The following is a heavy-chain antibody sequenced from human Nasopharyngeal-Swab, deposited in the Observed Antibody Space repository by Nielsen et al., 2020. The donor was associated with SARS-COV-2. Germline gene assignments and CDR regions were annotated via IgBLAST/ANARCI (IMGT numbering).Heavy chain of an antibody. D-gene: IGHD6-19*01. CDR3: ARDDGQWLNPVYYFDY. Sequence: GESLKISCAASGFTFSSYSMNWVRQAPGKGLEWVSSISSSSSYIYYADSVKGRFTISRDNAKNSLYLQMNSPRAEDTAVYYCARDDGQWLNPVYYFDYWGQGTLVTVSS. CDR1: GFTFSSYS. V-gene: IGHV3-21*01. J-gene: IGHJ4*02. CDR2: ISSSSSYI.